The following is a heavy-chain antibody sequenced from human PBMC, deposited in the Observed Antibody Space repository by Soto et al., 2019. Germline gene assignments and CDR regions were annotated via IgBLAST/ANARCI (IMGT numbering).Heavy chain of an antibody. D-gene: IGHD3-3*01. CDR2: IYYSGST. J-gene: IGHJ4*02. V-gene: IGHV4-39*01. CDR1: GGSISSSSYY. Sequence: QLQLQESGPGLVKPSETLSLTCTVSGGSISSSSYYWGWIRQPPGKGLEWIGSIYYSGSTYYNPSLKSRVTISVDTSKNQFSLKLSSVTAADTAVYYCATEVITIFGVVIDWGQGTLVTVSS. CDR3: ATEVITIFGVVID.